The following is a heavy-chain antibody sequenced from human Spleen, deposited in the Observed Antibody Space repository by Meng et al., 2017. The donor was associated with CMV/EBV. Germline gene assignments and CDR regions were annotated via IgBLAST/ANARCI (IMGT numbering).Heavy chain of an antibody. CDR1: GGSISSSNW. V-gene: IGHV4-4*02. CDR2: IYTSGST. Sequence: QVRLQESCPGLVKPSGTLSLTFAVSGGSISSSNWWSWVRQPPGKGLEWIGRIYTSGSTNYNPSLKSRVTMSVDTSKNQFSLKLSSVTAADTAVYYCARDRGSSSTWFDPWGQGTLVTVSS. CDR3: ARDRGSSSTWFDP. D-gene: IGHD6-6*01. J-gene: IGHJ5*02.